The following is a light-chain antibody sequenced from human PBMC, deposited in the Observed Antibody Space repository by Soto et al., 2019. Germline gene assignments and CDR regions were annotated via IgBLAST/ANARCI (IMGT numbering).Light chain of an antibody. CDR3: CSYAGSYTYV. V-gene: IGLV2-11*01. J-gene: IGLJ1*01. CDR1: SSDVGGYNY. CDR2: DVS. Sequence: QSALTQPRSVSGSPGQSVTISCTGTSSDVGGYNYVSWYQHHPGKAPKLMIYDVSKRPSGVPDRFSGSKSGNTASLTISGLQAEDEADYHCCSYAGSYTYVFGTGTKVTVL.